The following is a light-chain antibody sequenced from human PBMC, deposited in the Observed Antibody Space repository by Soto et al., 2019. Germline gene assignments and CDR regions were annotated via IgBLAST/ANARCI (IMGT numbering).Light chain of an antibody. CDR2: AAS. CDR1: QSITSY. V-gene: IGKV1-39*01. J-gene: IGKJ4*01. CDR3: QQSYSIFT. Sequence: DVQLTQSPSSLSASVGDRVTITCRTSQSITSYMNWYQQKTGKAPKLLIYAASTLQNGVSSRFSGSGSGTDFTLTISNLQPEDFATYYCQQSYSIFTFGGGTKVELK.